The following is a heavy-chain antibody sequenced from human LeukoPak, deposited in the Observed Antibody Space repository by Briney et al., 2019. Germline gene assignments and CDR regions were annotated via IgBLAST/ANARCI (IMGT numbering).Heavy chain of an antibody. CDR2: INPNSGGT. J-gene: IGHJ4*02. CDR3: ARDQLYSYGNVIDY. V-gene: IGHV1-2*02. Sequence: ASVKVSCKASGYTFTGYYMHWVRRAPGQGLEWMGWINPNSGGTNYAQKFQGRVTMTRDTSISTAYMELSRLRSDDTAVYYCARDQLYSYGNVIDYWGQGTLVTVSS. CDR1: GYTFTGYY. D-gene: IGHD5-18*01.